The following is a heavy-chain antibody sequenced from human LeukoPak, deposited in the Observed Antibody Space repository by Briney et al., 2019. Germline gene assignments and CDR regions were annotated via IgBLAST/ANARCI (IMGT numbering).Heavy chain of an antibody. D-gene: IGHD5-18*01. CDR2: IYYSGST. Sequence: SETLSLACTVSGVSISSSSYYWSWIRQPPGKGLEWIGYIYYSGSTYYNPSLKSRVTISVDTSKNQFSLKLSSVTAADTAVYYCAGGIQLNWFDPWGQGTLVTVSS. CDR3: AGGIQLNWFDP. CDR1: GVSISSSSYY. J-gene: IGHJ5*02. V-gene: IGHV4-30-4*01.